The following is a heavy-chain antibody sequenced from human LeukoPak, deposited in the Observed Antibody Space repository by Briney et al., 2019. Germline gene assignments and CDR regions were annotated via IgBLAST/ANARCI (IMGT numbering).Heavy chain of an antibody. CDR1: GYSISSGYY. CDR3: ARGLMVRGVIITQTYYYYYMDV. D-gene: IGHD3-10*01. CDR2: IYHSGST. J-gene: IGHJ6*03. Sequence: SETLSLTCTVSGYSISSGYYWGWIRQPPGKGLEWIGSIYHSGSTYYNPSLKSRVTISVDTSKNQFSLKLSSVTAADTAVYYCARGLMVRGVIITQTYYYYYMDVWGKGTTVTISS. V-gene: IGHV4-38-2*02.